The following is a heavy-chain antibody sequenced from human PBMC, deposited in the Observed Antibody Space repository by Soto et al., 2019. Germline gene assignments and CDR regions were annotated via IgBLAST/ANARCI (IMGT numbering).Heavy chain of an antibody. Sequence: QVQLVQSGAEVKKPGSSVKVSCKASGGTFSSYAISWVRQAPGQGLEWMGGIIPIFGTANYAQKFQGRVTITADESTSTAYMELRSVRSEDTAVYYCARGREMATIGEDAFDIWGQGTMVTVSS. CDR3: ARGREMATIGEDAFDI. D-gene: IGHD5-12*01. CDR2: IIPIFGTA. V-gene: IGHV1-69*12. CDR1: GGTFSSYA. J-gene: IGHJ3*02.